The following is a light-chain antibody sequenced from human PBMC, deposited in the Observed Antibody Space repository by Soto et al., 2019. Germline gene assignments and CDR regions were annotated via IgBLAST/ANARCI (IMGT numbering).Light chain of an antibody. CDR3: QHVNKYPLP. Sequence: IHLTRCPSLLSASLGGMVTITFGASQGISNFLAWYQQKPGKAPQRLIYAASTLQSGVPSRFSGSGSGIEFTLTISSLQPDDFATYFSQHVNKYPLPFGGGTKVDIK. CDR1: QGISNF. CDR2: AAS. V-gene: IGKV1-9*01. J-gene: IGKJ4*01.